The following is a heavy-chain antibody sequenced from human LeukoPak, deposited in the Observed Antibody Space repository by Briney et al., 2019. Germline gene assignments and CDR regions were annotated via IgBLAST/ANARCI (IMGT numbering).Heavy chain of an antibody. D-gene: IGHD3-22*01. CDR2: INPSGGST. J-gene: IGHJ4*02. V-gene: IGHV1-46*01. CDR1: GYTFTSYY. CDR3: ARGEEARGTYYYDSSGYYNFDY. Sequence: ASVKVSCKASGYTFTSYYMHWVRQAPGQGLEWMGIINPSGGSTSYAQKFQGRVTMTRDTSISTAYMELSRLRSDDTAVYYCARGEEARGTYYYDSSGYYNFDYWGQGTLVTVSS.